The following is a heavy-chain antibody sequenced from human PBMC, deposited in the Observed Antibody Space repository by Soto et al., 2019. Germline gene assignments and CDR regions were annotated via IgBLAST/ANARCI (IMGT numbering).Heavy chain of an antibody. V-gene: IGHV1-8*01. CDR3: AREVRDDAFDI. J-gene: IGHJ3*02. Sequence: QVQLVQSGAEVKKPGASVKVSCKASGYTFTSYDINWVRQATGQGLEWMGWMNPNSGNTGYAQEFQGRVTTTRNNSISTAYMELSSLRSKDTAVYYCAREVRDDAFDIWGQGTMVTVSS. CDR2: MNPNSGNT. CDR1: GYTFTSYD.